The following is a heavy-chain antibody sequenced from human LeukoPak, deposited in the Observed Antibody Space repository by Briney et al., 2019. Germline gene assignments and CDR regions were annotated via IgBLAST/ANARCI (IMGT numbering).Heavy chain of an antibody. CDR3: ARDRGYTSFDY. Sequence: PGGSLRLSCAASGFTFRDFWMPWVRQAPGKGLEWVANINQDGSEKYYVDSVKGRFTISRDTAKNSLDLQMNNLRAEDTAVYYCARDRGYTSFDYWGQGILVTVSS. D-gene: IGHD5-18*01. V-gene: IGHV3-7*01. J-gene: IGHJ4*02. CDR2: INQDGSEK. CDR1: GFTFRDFW.